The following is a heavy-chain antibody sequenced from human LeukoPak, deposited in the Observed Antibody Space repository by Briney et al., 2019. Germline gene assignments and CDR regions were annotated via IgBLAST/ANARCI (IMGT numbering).Heavy chain of an antibody. J-gene: IGHJ4*02. CDR2: IYSGGST. CDR3: ATPGIAAAGIDY. V-gene: IGHV3-53*01. CDR1: GFTVSSNY. Sequence: GGSLRLSCAASGFTVSSNYMSWVRQAPGKGLEWVSVIYSGGSTYFADSVKGRFTISRDNSKNTLYLQMNSLRAEDTAVYYCATPGIAAAGIDYWGQGTLVTVSS. D-gene: IGHD6-13*01.